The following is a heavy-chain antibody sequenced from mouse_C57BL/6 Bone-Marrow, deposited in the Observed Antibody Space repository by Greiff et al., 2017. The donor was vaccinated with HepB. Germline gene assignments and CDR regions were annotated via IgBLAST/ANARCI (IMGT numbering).Heavy chain of an antibody. Sequence: EVKVEESGGGLVQPGGSMKLSCVASGFTFSNYWMNWVRQSPEKGLEWVAQIRLKSDNYATHYAESVKGRFTISRDDSKSSVYLQMNNLRAEDTGIYYCTRDMVTTTLAWFAYWGQGTLVTVSA. J-gene: IGHJ3*01. CDR3: TRDMVTTTLAWFAY. D-gene: IGHD2-1*01. V-gene: IGHV6-3*01. CDR2: IRLKSDNYAT. CDR1: GFTFSNYW.